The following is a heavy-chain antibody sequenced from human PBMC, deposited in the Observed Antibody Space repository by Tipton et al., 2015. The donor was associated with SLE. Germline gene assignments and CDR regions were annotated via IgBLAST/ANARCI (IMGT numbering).Heavy chain of an antibody. V-gene: IGHV3-23*03. CDR2: IYTSGST. Sequence: SLRLSCAASGFRLSDYAMNWVRQAPGKGLEWVSLIYTSGSTYYADSVKGRFTISRDISKNTPYLQMDSLRAEDTAVYYCARGVVPYYFDYWGQGTLVTVSS. CDR3: ARGVVPYYFDY. J-gene: IGHJ4*02. D-gene: IGHD3-3*01. CDR1: GFRLSDYA.